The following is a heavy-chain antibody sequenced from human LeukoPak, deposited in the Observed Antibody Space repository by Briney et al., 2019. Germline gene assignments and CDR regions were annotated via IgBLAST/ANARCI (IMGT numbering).Heavy chain of an antibody. CDR1: GFTFDDYA. CDR2: ISGDGGST. D-gene: IGHD3-16*01. CDR3: AKVETRWGGAFDI. Sequence: AGGSLTLSCAASGFTFDDYAMHWVRQAPGKGLEWVSLISGDGGSTYYADSVKGRFTISRDNSKNSLYLQMNSLRTEDTAFYYCAKVETRWGGAFDIWGQGTKVTVSS. V-gene: IGHV3-43*02. J-gene: IGHJ3*02.